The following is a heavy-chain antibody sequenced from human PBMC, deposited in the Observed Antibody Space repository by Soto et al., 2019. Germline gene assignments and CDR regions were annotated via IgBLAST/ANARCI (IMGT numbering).Heavy chain of an antibody. J-gene: IGHJ6*03. Sequence: ASVKVSCKASGYTFTGYYMHWVRQAPGQGLEWMGWINPNSGGTNYAQKFQGWVTMTRDTSISTAYMELSRLRSDDTAVYYCARSGGSGPRDYDMDVWGKGTTVTVSS. CDR2: INPNSGGT. V-gene: IGHV1-2*04. CDR1: GYTFTGYY. CDR3: ARSGGSGPRDYDMDV. D-gene: IGHD3-16*01.